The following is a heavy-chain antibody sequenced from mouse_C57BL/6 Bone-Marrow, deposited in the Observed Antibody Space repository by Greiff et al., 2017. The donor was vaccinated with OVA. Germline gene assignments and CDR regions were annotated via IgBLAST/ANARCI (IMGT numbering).Heavy chain of an antibody. Sequence: VQLQQPGTELVKPGASVKLSCKASGYTFTSYWITWVKQRPGQGLEWIGDIYPGSGSTNYNEKFKSKATLTVDTSSSTAYMQLSSLTSEDSAVYYCARDSSGYVGYWGQGTLVTVSA. J-gene: IGHJ3*01. CDR1: GYTFTSYW. CDR2: IYPGSGST. D-gene: IGHD3-2*02. V-gene: IGHV1-55*01. CDR3: ARDSSGYVGY.